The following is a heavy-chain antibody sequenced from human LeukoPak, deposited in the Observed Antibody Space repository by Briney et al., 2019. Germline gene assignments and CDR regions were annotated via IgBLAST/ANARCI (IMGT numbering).Heavy chain of an antibody. CDR1: GFTFSNAW. V-gene: IGHV3-15*07. D-gene: IGHD1-20*01. Sequence: GGSLRLSCAASGFTFSNAWMNWVRQAPGKGLEWVGRIKSKADGETIDYAAPAKGRFTFSRDDSKNMLYLQMNSLKSEDTAVYYCSTLTSRGLSDSWGQGTLVTVSS. CDR2: IKSKADGETI. J-gene: IGHJ4*02. CDR3: STLTSRGLSDS.